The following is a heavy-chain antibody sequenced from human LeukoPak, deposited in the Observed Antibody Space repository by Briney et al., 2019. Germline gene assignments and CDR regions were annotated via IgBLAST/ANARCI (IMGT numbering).Heavy chain of an antibody. J-gene: IGHJ6*03. D-gene: IGHD2-2*01. CDR1: GYTFTGYY. CDR2: INPNSGGT. CDR3: ARDFGAAATYYYYMDV. Sequence: GASVKVSCEASGYTFTGYYMHWVRQAPGQGLEWMGWINPNSGGTNYAQKFQGRVTMTRDTSISTAYMELSRLRSDDTAVYYCARDFGAAATYYYYMDVWGKGTTVTVSS. V-gene: IGHV1-2*02.